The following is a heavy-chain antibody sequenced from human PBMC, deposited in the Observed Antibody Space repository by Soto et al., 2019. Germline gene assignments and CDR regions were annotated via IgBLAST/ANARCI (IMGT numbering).Heavy chain of an antibody. CDR1: GFTFSSYS. CDR3: ARERPPTTTRKVVPAAMDGY. V-gene: IGHV3-21*01. CDR2: ISSSSSYI. J-gene: IGHJ4*02. Sequence: GGSLRLSCAASGFTFSSYSMNWVRQAPGKGLEWVSSISSSSSYIYYADSVKGRFTISRDNAKNSRYLQMNSLRAEDTAVYYCARERPPTTTRKVVPAAMDGYWGQGTLVTVSS. D-gene: IGHD2-2*01.